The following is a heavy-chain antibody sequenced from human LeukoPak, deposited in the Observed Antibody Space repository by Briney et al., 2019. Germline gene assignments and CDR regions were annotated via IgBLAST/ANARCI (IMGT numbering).Heavy chain of an antibody. V-gene: IGHV1-46*01. CDR3: AKDDQVYFDY. Sequence: ASVKVSCKASGYTFTSYYMHWVRQAPGQGLEWMGVINPSGGSTNYAQKFQGRVTMTRDTSTSTVYMELSSLRSEDTAVYFCAKDDQVYFDYWGQGTLVTVSS. CDR2: INPSGGST. CDR1: GYTFTSYY. J-gene: IGHJ4*02.